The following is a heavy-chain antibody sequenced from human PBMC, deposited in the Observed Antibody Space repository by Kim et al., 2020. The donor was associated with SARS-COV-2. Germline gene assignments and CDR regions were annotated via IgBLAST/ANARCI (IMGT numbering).Heavy chain of an antibody. J-gene: IGHJ6*02. CDR1: GFTFSNYD. CDR2: IDSAGDT. D-gene: IGHD6-19*01. Sequence: GGSLRLSCAASGFTFSNYDMHWVRQVTGKSLEWVSAIDSAGDTFYPGSVKGRFTISRENAKNSVYLQMNNLRAGDTAVYYCVRGAVAGTYGMDVWGQGTT. CDR3: VRGAVAGTYGMDV. V-gene: IGHV3-13*01.